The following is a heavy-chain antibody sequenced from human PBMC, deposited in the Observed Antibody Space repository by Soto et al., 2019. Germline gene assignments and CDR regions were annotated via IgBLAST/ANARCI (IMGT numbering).Heavy chain of an antibody. V-gene: IGHV5-10-1*01. CDR3: ARHRLPNGSSTSCLGMDV. Sequence: GESLKISCKGSGYSFTSYWISWVRQMPGKGLEWMGRIDPSDSYTNYSPSFQGHVTISADKSISTAYLQWSCLKASDTAMYYCARHRLPNGSSTSCLGMDVWGQGTTVTVSS. CDR1: GYSFTSYW. CDR2: IDPSDSYT. J-gene: IGHJ6*02. D-gene: IGHD2-2*01.